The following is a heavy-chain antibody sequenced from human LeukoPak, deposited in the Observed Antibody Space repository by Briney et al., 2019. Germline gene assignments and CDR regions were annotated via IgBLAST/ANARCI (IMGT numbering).Heavy chain of an antibody. CDR1: GFSFSDYY. J-gene: IGHJ4*02. CDR3: ASRGSGYFFDY. CDR2: INSSGNTV. D-gene: IGHD5-12*01. Sequence: GGSLRLSCAATGFSFSDYYMSWIRQAPGKGLEWLSYINSSGNTVYHADSVKGRFTISRDNAKNSLYLQMNSLRAEDTAVYYCASRGSGYFFDYWGQGTLVTVSS. V-gene: IGHV3-11*04.